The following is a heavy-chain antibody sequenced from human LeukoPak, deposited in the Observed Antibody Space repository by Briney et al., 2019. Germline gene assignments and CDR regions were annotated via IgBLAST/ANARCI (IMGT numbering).Heavy chain of an antibody. Sequence: GRSLRLSCAASGFTFSDYGMHWVRQAPGKGLEWVALIWYDGSNQYHADSVKGRFTISRDNSKNTLYLQMNSLGAEDTAVYYCTRNWGSDNWFDPWGQGTLVTVSS. V-gene: IGHV3-33*01. CDR1: GFTFSDYG. CDR3: TRNWGSDNWFDP. J-gene: IGHJ5*02. CDR2: IWYDGSNQ. D-gene: IGHD7-27*01.